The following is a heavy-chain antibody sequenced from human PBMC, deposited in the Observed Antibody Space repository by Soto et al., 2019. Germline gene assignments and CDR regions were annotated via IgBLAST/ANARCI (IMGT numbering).Heavy chain of an antibody. D-gene: IGHD6-13*01. CDR2: ISYDGSNK. CDR3: AKESRKYSSSPVVY. V-gene: IGHV3-30*18. Sequence: QVQLVESGGGVVQPGRSLRLSCAASGFTFSSYGMHWVRQAPGKGLEWVAVISYDGSNKYYADSVKGRFTISRDNSRNTLYLQMNSLRAEDTAVYYCAKESRKYSSSPVVYWGQGTLVTVSS. CDR1: GFTFSSYG. J-gene: IGHJ4*02.